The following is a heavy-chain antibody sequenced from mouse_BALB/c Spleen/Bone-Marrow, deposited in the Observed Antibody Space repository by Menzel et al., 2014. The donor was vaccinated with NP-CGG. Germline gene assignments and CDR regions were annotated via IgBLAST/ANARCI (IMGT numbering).Heavy chain of an antibody. V-gene: IGHV1-61*01. CDR1: GYSFTSYW. J-gene: IGHJ1*01. Sequence: QVQLQQSGAELVRPGASVKLSCKASGYSFTSYWMNWVKQRPGQGLEWIGMIHPSDSETRLNQKFKDKATLTVDKSSSTAYMRLSSPTSEDSAVYYCAREREITTVVAGDWYFDVWGAGTTVTVSS. CDR2: IHPSDSET. D-gene: IGHD1-1*01. CDR3: AREREITTVVAGDWYFDV.